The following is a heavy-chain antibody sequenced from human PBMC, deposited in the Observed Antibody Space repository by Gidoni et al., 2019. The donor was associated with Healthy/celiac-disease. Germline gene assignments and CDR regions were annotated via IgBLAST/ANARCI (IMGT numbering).Heavy chain of an antibody. J-gene: IGHJ4*02. CDR1: GGSIRSSSYY. CDR3: ARREVVQLGYFDY. D-gene: IGHD6-6*01. CDR2: IYYRGST. Sequence: QLQLQESGPGQVKTSETLSLTCTVSGGSIRSSSYYCGWIRQPPGKGLEWIGSIYYRGSTYYNPSLKSRVTISVDTSKNQFSLKLSSVTAADTAVYYCARREVVQLGYFDYWGQGTLVTVSS. V-gene: IGHV4-39*01.